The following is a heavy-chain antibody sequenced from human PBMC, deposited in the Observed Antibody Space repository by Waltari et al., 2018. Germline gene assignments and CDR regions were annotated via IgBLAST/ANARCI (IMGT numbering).Heavy chain of an antibody. CDR2: IKSKTDGGKR. CDR3: TTEYYYDLAY. J-gene: IGHJ4*02. V-gene: IGHV3-15*01. D-gene: IGHD3-22*01. CDR1: GGTFSSYA. Sequence: VQLVQSGAEVKKPGSSVKVSCKASGGTFSSYAISWVRQAPGKGLEWVGRIKSKTDGGKRDYAAPVKGRFTISRDDSKNMVYLQMNSLKTEDTAVYYCTTEYYYDLAYWGQGTLVTVSS.